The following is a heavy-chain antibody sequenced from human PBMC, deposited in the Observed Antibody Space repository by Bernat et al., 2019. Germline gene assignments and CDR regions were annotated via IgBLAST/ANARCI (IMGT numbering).Heavy chain of an antibody. CDR1: GFSLSTSGVG. CDR3: AHRRLAVAAFDY. D-gene: IGHD6-19*01. Sequence: QITLKESGPTLVKPTQTLTLTCTFSGFSLSTSGVGVGWIRQPPGKALEWLALIYWDDDKRYSPSLKSRLTITKDTSKNQVVLTMTNMVPVDTATYYCAHRRLAVAAFDYWGQGTLVTVSS. V-gene: IGHV2-5*02. J-gene: IGHJ4*02. CDR2: IYWDDDK.